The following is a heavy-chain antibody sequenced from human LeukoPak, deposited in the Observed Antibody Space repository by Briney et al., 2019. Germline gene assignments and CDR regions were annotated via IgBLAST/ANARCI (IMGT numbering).Heavy chain of an antibody. Sequence: ASVKVSCKASGYTFTSHGISWVRQAPGQGLEWMGWISAYNGNTNYAQKLQGRVTMTTDTSTSTAYMELRSLRSDDTAVYYCARAESSSWYFWFDPWGRGTLVTVSS. CDR2: ISAYNGNT. CDR1: GYTFTSHG. CDR3: ARAESSSWYFWFDP. J-gene: IGHJ5*02. D-gene: IGHD6-13*01. V-gene: IGHV1-18*04.